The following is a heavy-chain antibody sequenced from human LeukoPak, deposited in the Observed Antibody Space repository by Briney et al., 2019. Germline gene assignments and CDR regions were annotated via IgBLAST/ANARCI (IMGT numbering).Heavy chain of an antibody. CDR2: ISYDGSNK. V-gene: IGHV3-30*05. J-gene: IGHJ4*02. CDR1: GYTFDAHG. Sequence: PGGSLRLSCAASGYTFDAHGMSWVRQAPGKGLEWVAVISYDGSNKYYADSVKGRFTISRDNSKNTLYLQMNSLRAEDTAVYYCARDSSYDSSGYSFDYWGQGTLVTVSS. CDR3: ARDSSYDSSGYSFDY. D-gene: IGHD3-22*01.